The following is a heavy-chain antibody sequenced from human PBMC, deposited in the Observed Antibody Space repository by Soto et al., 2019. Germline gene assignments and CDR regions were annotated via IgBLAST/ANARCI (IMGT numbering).Heavy chain of an antibody. D-gene: IGHD6-19*01. CDR1: GYSLTNYW. J-gene: IGHJ6*04. CDR3: ARPREAGKNYYGVDV. CDR2: IYPGDSDT. Sequence: GESLKISCKGSGYSLTNYWIGWARQMPGKGLEWMGIIYPGDSDTRYSPSFQGQVTISADKSTSTAYLQWSSLKASDSAMYYCARPREAGKNYYGVDVWGKGTTDTVSS. V-gene: IGHV5-51*01.